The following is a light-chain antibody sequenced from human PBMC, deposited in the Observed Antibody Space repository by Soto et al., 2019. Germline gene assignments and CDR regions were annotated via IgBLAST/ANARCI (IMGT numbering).Light chain of an antibody. CDR3: CSYAGSYTLL. V-gene: IGLV2-11*01. Sequence: QSALTQPRSVSGSPGQSVTISSTGTSSDVGAYNYVSWFQQHPGKAPKLMMSDVSKRPSGVPDRFSGSKSGTTASLTISGLQAEDEADYYCCSYAGSYTLLFGGGTKLTVL. CDR2: DVS. CDR1: SSDVGAYNY. J-gene: IGLJ3*02.